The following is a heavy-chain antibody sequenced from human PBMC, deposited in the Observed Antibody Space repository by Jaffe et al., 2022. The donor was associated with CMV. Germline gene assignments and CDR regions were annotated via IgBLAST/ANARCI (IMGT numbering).Heavy chain of an antibody. J-gene: IGHJ4*02. Sequence: EVQLVESGGGLVQPGGSLRLSCAASGFTFSSYAMHWVRQAPGKGLEYVSAISSNGGSTYYANSVKGRFTISRDNSKNTLYLQMGSLRAEDMAVYYCARALAPRTQKTYYDFWSGLDYWGQGTLVTVSS. CDR2: ISSNGGST. D-gene: IGHD3-3*01. V-gene: IGHV3-64*01. CDR3: ARALAPRTQKTYYDFWSGLDY. CDR1: GFTFSSYA.